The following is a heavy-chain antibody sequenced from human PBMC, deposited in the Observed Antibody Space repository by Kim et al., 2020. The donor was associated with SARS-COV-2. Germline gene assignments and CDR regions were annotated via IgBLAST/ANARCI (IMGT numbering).Heavy chain of an antibody. CDR1: GGSISSGSYY. CDR2: IYTSGST. D-gene: IGHD3-22*01. Sequence: SETLSLTCTVSGGSISSGSYYWSWIRQPAGKGLEWIGRIYTSGSTNYNPSLKSRVTISVDTSKNQFSLKLSSVTAADTAVYYCARADRTDWFDPWGQGTLVTVSS. V-gene: IGHV4-61*02. J-gene: IGHJ5*02. CDR3: ARADRTDWFDP.